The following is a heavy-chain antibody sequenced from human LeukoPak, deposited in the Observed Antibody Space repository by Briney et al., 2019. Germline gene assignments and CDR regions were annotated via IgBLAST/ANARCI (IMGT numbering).Heavy chain of an antibody. V-gene: IGHV3-9*01. CDR2: ISWNSGSI. Sequence: ALRLSCAASGFTFDDYAMHWVRQAPGKGLEWVSGISWNSGSIGYADSVKGRFTISRDNAKNSLYLQMNSLRAEDTALYYCAKDTSGMVDYYFDYWGQGTLVTVSS. CDR1: GFTFDDYA. J-gene: IGHJ4*02. CDR3: AKDTSGMVDYYFDY. D-gene: IGHD2-15*01.